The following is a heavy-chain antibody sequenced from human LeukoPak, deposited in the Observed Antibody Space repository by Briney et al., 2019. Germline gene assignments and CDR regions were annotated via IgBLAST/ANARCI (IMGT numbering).Heavy chain of an antibody. V-gene: IGHV3-48*03. CDR1: GFTFSSYE. J-gene: IGHJ6*04. CDR3: AELGITMIGGV. CDR2: ISSSGSTM. D-gene: IGHD3-10*02. Sequence: GGFLRLSCAASGFTFSSYEMNWVRQAPGKGLEWVSYISSSGSTMYYADSVKGRFTISRDNAKNSLYLQMNSLRAEDTAVYYCAELGITMIGGVWGKGTTVTISS.